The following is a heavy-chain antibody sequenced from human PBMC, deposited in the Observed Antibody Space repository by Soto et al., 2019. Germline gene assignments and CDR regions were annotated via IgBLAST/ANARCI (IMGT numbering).Heavy chain of an antibody. D-gene: IGHD3-3*01. CDR2: IYTSGST. V-gene: IGHV4-4*07. CDR3: ARDRFLEWLVEPSGYYYGMHG. CDR1: GGSISSYY. J-gene: IGHJ6*02. Sequence: PSETLSLTCTVSGGSISSYYWSWIRQPAGKGLEWIGRIYTSGSTNYNPSLKSRVTMSVDTSKNQFSLKLSSVTAADTAVYYCARDRFLEWLVEPSGYYYGMHGWGQGTEVTVS.